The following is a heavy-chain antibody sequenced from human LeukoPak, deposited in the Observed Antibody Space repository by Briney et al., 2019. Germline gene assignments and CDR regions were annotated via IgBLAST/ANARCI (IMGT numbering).Heavy chain of an antibody. D-gene: IGHD5-12*01. CDR1: GGSISSGDYY. Sequence: SETLSLTCTVSGGSISSGDYYWSWIRQPPGKGLEWIGYIYYSGSTYYNPSLKSRVTISVDTSKNQFSLKLSSVTAADTAVYYCARDGYGLEYFQHWGQGTLVTVSS. V-gene: IGHV4-30-4*08. CDR3: ARDGYGLEYFQH. CDR2: IYYSGST. J-gene: IGHJ1*01.